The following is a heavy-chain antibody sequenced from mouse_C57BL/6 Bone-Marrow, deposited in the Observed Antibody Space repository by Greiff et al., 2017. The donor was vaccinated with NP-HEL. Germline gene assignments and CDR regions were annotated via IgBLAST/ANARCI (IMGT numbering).Heavy chain of an antibody. J-gene: IGHJ4*01. D-gene: IGHD2-5*01. CDR2: IYPGDGDT. V-gene: IGHV1-82*01. CDR3: ARTANYSNSYAMDY. Sequence: VQLQQSGPELVKPGASVKISCKASGYAFSSSWMNWVKQRPGQGLEWIGGIYPGDGDTNYNGKFKGKATLTADKSSSTAYMQLSSLTSEDSAVYFCARTANYSNSYAMDYWGQGTSVTVSS. CDR1: GYAFSSSW.